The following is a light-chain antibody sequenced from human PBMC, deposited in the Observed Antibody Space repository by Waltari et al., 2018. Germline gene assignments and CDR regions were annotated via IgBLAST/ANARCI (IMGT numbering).Light chain of an antibody. V-gene: IGKV2-28*01. CDR3: MQALQIPWT. Sequence: DIVMTQYPLSLPVPPGEPASISCRSSQSLLHSNGYNYLDWYLQKPGQSPQLLIYLGSNRASGVPDRFSGSESGTDFTLKISRVEAEDVGVYYCMQALQIPWTFGQGTKVEIK. J-gene: IGKJ1*01. CDR1: QSLLHSNGYNY. CDR2: LGS.